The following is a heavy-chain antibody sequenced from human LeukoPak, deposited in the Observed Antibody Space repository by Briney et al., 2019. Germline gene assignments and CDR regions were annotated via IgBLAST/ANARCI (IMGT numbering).Heavy chain of an antibody. Sequence: GGSLRLSCAASGFTFSSYGMHWVRQAPGKGLEWVAVIWYDGSNKYYADSVKGRFTISRDNSKNTLYLQMNSLRAEDTAVYYCARGSGTYDPIDYWGQGTLVTVSS. CDR3: ARGSGTYDPIDY. J-gene: IGHJ4*02. D-gene: IGHD5-12*01. CDR2: IWYDGSNK. V-gene: IGHV3-33*01. CDR1: GFTFSSYG.